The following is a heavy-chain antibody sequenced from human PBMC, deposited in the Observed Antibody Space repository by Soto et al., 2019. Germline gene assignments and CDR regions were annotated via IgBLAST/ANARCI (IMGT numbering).Heavy chain of an antibody. Sequence: PWWSLKMSCKTSGYSFTSNWIGWVRQMPGKGLDWMGIIYPGDSDTRYSPPFQGQVSISADTSISTAYVQGSSLKASDSATYYCARLARTFLGAITLLPSGCFDYWVQRTPVTDSS. CDR1: GYSFTSNW. V-gene: IGHV5-51*01. CDR2: IYPGDSDT. CDR3: ARLARTFLGAITLLPSGCFDY. D-gene: IGHD6-19*01. J-gene: IGHJ4*02.